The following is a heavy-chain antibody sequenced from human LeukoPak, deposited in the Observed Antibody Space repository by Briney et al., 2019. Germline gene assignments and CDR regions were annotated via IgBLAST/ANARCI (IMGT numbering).Heavy chain of an antibody. Sequence: HPSETLSLTCTVSGASLSSSDWWSWVRQDPGKGLEWVAVISYDGSNKYYADSVKGRFTISRDNSKNTLYLQMNSLRAEDTAVYYCARDGGSTTLDYWGQGTLVTVSS. V-gene: IGHV3-30-3*01. J-gene: IGHJ4*02. CDR3: ARDGGSTTLDY. CDR2: ISYDGSNK. CDR1: GASLSSSD. D-gene: IGHD1-26*01.